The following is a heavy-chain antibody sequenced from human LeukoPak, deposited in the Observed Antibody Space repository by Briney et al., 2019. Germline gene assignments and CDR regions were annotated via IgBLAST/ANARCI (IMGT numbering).Heavy chain of an antibody. CDR3: ARLSSDYYDSSGYCDY. CDR1: GGSISSYY. V-gene: IGHV4-59*08. Sequence: SETLSLTCTVSGGSISSYYWSWIRQPPGKGLEWIGYIYYSGSTNYNPSPKSRVTISVDTSKNQFSLKLSSVTAADTAVYYCARLSSDYYDSSGYCDYWGQGTLVTVSS. D-gene: IGHD3-22*01. J-gene: IGHJ4*02. CDR2: IYYSGST.